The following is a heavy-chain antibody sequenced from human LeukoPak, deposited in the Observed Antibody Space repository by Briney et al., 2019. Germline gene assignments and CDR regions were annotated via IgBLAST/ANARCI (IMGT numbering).Heavy chain of an antibody. V-gene: IGHV4-59*01. Sequence: SETLSLTCTVSGGSINSYCWSWIRQPPGEGLEWIGYIYYSGSTSYNPSLKSRVTMSLDTSKNQLSLKLSSVTAADTAVYYCARWYCSSDTCYHMDVWGKGTTVTVSS. J-gene: IGHJ6*03. D-gene: IGHD2-2*01. CDR2: IYYSGST. CDR3: ARWYCSSDTCYHMDV. CDR1: GGSINSYC.